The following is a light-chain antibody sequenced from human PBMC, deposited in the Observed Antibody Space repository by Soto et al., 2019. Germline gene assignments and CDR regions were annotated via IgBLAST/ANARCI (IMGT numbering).Light chain of an antibody. CDR3: HTYNSYSLHT. CDR2: AAS. V-gene: IGKV1-27*01. CDR1: QGISNY. J-gene: IGKJ2*01. Sequence: DIEMTQSPSSLSASVGDRVTITCRASQGISNYLAWYQQKPGTVPKLLIFAASTLRTGVPSRFSGGGSGTDFTLTISSLQPDDCATYYCHTYNSYSLHTFGQGTKVDNK.